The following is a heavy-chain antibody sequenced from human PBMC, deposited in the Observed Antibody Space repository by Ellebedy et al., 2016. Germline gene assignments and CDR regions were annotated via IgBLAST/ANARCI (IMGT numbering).Heavy chain of an antibody. V-gene: IGHV2-5*01. Sequence: SGPTLVKPSQTLTLTCTFSGFSLTTSAVVVGWVRQPPGKALEWLAFIYGNDDKRYSPSLKNRLTITKDTSKNQVVLTMTNMDPVDTGTYYCAHKSTVHSVDYWGQGTLVTVSS. CDR2: IYGNDDK. D-gene: IGHD5/OR15-5a*01. CDR1: GFSLTTSAVV. J-gene: IGHJ4*02. CDR3: AHKSTVHSVDY.